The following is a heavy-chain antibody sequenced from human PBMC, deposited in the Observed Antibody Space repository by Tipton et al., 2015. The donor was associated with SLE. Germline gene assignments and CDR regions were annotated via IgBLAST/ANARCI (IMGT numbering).Heavy chain of an antibody. J-gene: IGHJ4*02. V-gene: IGHV3-21*04. Sequence: GSLRLSCAASGFTFSNYSMNWVRQAPGKGLEWVSSISSSSSYTNYADSVKGRFTISRDNAKNSLYLQMNSLRAEDTAVYYCASRRDGYNLFDYWGQGTLVIVSS. D-gene: IGHD5-24*01. CDR1: GFTFSNYS. CDR2: ISSSSSYT. CDR3: ASRRDGYNLFDY.